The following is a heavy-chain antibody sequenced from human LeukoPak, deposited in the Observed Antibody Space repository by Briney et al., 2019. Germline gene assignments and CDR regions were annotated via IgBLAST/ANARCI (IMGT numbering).Heavy chain of an antibody. CDR1: GYSISSGYY. V-gene: IGHV4-38-2*02. CDR2: IYHTGST. D-gene: IGHD1-1*01. J-gene: IGHJ4*02. CDR3: TRGGYGGPRVAFDY. Sequence: SETLSLTCTVSGYSISSGYYWAWIRQPPGKGLEWIGNIYHTGSTYYNPSLKSRVTISVDTSKNQFSLKLSSVTAADTAVYYCTRGGYGGPRVAFDYWGQGTLVTVSS.